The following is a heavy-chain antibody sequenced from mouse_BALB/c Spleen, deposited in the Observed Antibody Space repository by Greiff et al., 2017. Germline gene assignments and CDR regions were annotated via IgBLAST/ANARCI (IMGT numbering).Heavy chain of an antibody. CDR2: ISYSGST. J-gene: IGHJ4*01. Sequence: VQLQQSGPGLVKPSQSLSLTCTVTGYSITSDYAWNWIRQFPGNKLEWMGYISYSGSTSYNPSLKSRISITRDTSKNQFFLQLNSVTTEDTATYYCARGGDYEGDYAMDYWGQGTSVTVSS. D-gene: IGHD2-4*01. CDR1: GYSITSDYA. V-gene: IGHV3-2*02. CDR3: ARGGDYEGDYAMDY.